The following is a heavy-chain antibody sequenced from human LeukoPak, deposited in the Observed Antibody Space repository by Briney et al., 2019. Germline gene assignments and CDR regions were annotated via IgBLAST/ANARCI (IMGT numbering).Heavy chain of an antibody. CDR1: GFTFSSYE. V-gene: IGHV3-48*03. CDR2: ISTRGSTI. J-gene: IGHJ4*02. D-gene: IGHD5-24*01. CDR3: ARTMATISRNFDY. Sequence: GGSLRLSCAASGFTFSSYEMNWVRQAPGKGLEWISYISTRGSTIYYADSVKGRFTISRDNARNSLYLQMNSLRAEDTAVYYCARTMATISRNFDYWGQGTLVTVSS.